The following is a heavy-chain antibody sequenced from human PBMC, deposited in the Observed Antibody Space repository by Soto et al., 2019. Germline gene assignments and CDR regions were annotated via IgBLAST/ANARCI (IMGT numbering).Heavy chain of an antibody. D-gene: IGHD6-13*01. CDR3: ARDSRNVAAAGYSFDY. V-gene: IGHV4-34*01. CDR1: GGSFSGYY. CDR2: INHSGST. J-gene: IGHJ4*02. Sequence: SETLSLTCAVYGGSFSGYYWSWIRQPPGKGLEWIGEINHSGSTNYNPSLKSRVTISVDTSKNQFSLKLSSVTAADTAVYYGARDSRNVAAAGYSFDYWGQGTLVTVSS.